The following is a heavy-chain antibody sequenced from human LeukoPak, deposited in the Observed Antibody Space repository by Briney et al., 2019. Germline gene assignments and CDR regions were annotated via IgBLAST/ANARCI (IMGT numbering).Heavy chain of an antibody. J-gene: IGHJ6*03. Sequence: GGSLRLSCAASGFTFSDYYMSWIRHAPGKGLEWVSYISSSGSTIYYADSVKGRFTISRDNAKNSLYLQMNSLRAEDTAVYYCARVACSSTSCYVYYYYYMDVWGKGTTVSVSS. D-gene: IGHD2-2*01. CDR3: ARVACSSTSCYVYYYYYMDV. CDR1: GFTFSDYY. CDR2: ISSSGSTI. V-gene: IGHV3-11*01.